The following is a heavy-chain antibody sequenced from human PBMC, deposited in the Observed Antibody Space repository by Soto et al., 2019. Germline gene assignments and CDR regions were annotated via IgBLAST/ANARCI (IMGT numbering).Heavy chain of an antibody. J-gene: IGHJ4*02. CDR3: ARDISGYYYDSSGYYGGEYSFDY. CDR2: INSSSSYT. CDR1: GFTFSDYY. V-gene: IGHV3-11*06. Sequence: GGSLRLSCAASGFTFSDYYMSWIRQAPGKGLEWVSYINSSSSYTNYADSVKGRFTISRDNAKNSLYLQMNSLRAEDTAVYYCARDISGYYYDSSGYYGGEYSFDYWGQGTLVTVSS. D-gene: IGHD3-22*01.